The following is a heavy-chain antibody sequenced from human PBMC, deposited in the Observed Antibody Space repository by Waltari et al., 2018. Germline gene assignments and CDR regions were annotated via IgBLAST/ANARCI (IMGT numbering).Heavy chain of an antibody. CDR3: ARGGNIAAD. V-gene: IGHV3-7*02. Sequence: EVQLVESGGDLVQPGGSLRLSCAASGFTFSTCGMGWVRQTPGKGLEGVANKRQNGSDRYDVDCVQGRFTRSRDNAKNSLYLQMNSLRFEDTAIYYCARGGNIAADWGQGTLVTVSS. D-gene: IGHD6-6*01. CDR2: KRQNGSDR. CDR1: GFTFSTCG. J-gene: IGHJ4*02.